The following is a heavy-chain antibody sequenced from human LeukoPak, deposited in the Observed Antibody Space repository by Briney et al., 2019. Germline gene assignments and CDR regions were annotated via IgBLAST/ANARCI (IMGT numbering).Heavy chain of an antibody. CDR3: ARGAMTTTSTFDY. V-gene: IGHV4-31*03. CDR1: GGSIRSGIYY. D-gene: IGHD5-24*01. Sequence: PSQTLSLTCTVSGGSIRSGIYYWTWIRQHPGEGLEWIGYIFYSGTTYYNPSLKSRVTISVDTSKNQFSLNLSSVTAADTAVYYCARGAMTTTSTFDYWGQGTLVTVSS. J-gene: IGHJ4*02. CDR2: IFYSGTT.